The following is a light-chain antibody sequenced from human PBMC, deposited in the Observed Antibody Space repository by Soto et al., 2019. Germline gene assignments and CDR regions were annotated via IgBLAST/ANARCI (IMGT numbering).Light chain of an antibody. CDR1: QDISNY. CDR3: QQYDNLPMYT. CDR2: DAS. V-gene: IGKV1-33*01. J-gene: IGKJ2*01. Sequence: DIQMTQSPSSLSASVGDRVTITCQASQDISNYLNWYQQKPGKAPKLLIYDASYLETGVPSRFSGSGSGIDFTFTISSLQPEDIATSYCQQYDNLPMYTFGQGTKLEIK.